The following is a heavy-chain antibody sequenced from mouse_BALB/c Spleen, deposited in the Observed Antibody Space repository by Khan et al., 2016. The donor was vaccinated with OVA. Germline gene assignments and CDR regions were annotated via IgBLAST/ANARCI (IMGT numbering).Heavy chain of an antibody. Sequence: QIQLVQSGPEPKKPGETVKISCKASGYTFTNHGMNWVKQAPGKGLKWMGWIYTYTGEPTYADDFKGRFAFSLETSASTAYLQINNLKNEDIDKYFCARGDWYVDVWGAGTTVTVSS. V-gene: IGHV9-1*02. CDR2: IYTYTGEP. CDR1: GYTFTNHG. CDR3: ARGDWYVDV. J-gene: IGHJ1*01.